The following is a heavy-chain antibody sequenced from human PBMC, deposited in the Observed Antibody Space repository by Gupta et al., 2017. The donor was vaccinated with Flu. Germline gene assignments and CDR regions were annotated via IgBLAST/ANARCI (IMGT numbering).Heavy chain of an antibody. CDR1: G. D-gene: IGHD2-8*02. Sequence: GISWMRQAPGQGLEWMGWISAYNGNTNYAQKLQGRVTMTTDTSTSTAYMELRSLRSDDTAVYYCVLTPKRIYYYYYGMDVWGQGTTVTVSS. CDR2: ISAYNGNT. V-gene: IGHV1-18*01. CDR3: VLTPKRIYYYYYGMDV. J-gene: IGHJ6*02.